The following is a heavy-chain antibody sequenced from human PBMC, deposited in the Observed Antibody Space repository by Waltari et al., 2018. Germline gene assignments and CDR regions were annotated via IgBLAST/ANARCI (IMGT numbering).Heavy chain of an antibody. CDR1: GFNFDDYA. J-gene: IGHJ4*02. D-gene: IGHD1-26*01. Sequence: EVQLVESGGGLVQPGRSLRLSCAVSGFNFDDYAMHWVRQAPGKGLEWVSVIRWNSDKIGYADSVKGRFTISRDNAKNSLYLQMNSLRPEDTALYYCAKGHSGSYGLKDWGQGTLVTVSS. V-gene: IGHV3-9*01. CDR3: AKGHSGSYGLKD. CDR2: IRWNSDKI.